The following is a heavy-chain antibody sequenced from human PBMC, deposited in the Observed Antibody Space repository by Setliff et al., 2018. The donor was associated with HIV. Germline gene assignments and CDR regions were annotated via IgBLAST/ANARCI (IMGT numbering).Heavy chain of an antibody. J-gene: IGHJ1*01. D-gene: IGHD2-21*02. Sequence: VKVPCKAYGDTLTNYALSWVRQAPGQGLEWVGGIIPLFGTEDYAQKFQGRVTITADESTNTAYMELRSLTSDDTAVYYCARDQGVVTRACWHWGQGTLVTVSS. V-gene: IGHV1-69*13. CDR2: IIPLFGTE. CDR1: GDTLTNYA. CDR3: ARDQGVVTRACWH.